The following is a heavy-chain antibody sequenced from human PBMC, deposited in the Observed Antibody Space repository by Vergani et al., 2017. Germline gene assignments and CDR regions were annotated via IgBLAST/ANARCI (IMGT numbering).Heavy chain of an antibody. V-gene: IGHV4-39*01. CDR2: IYYSGST. CDR3: ARSRYYYYYYMDV. Sequence: QVQLQESGPGLVKPSETLSLTCTVSGGSISSSSYYWGWIRQPPGKGLEWIGCIYYSGSTYYNPSLKSRVTISVDTSKNQFSLKLSSVTAADTAVYYCARSRYYYYYYMDVWGKGTTVTVSS. CDR1: GGSISSSSYY. J-gene: IGHJ6*03.